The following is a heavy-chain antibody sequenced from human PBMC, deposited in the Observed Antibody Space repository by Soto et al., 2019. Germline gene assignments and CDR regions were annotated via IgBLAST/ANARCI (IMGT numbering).Heavy chain of an antibody. V-gene: IGHV1-69*01. CDR1: GGTFSSYA. Sequence: QVQLVQSGAEVQKPGSSVKVSCKASGGTFSSYAISWVRQAPGQGLEWMGGIIPIFGTANYAQKFQGRVTITADESTSTAYMELSSLRSEDTAVYYCARVNKYYYGSGSYYPPYGMDVWGQGTTVTVSS. D-gene: IGHD3-10*01. CDR2: IIPIFGTA. J-gene: IGHJ6*02. CDR3: ARVNKYYYGSGSYYPPYGMDV.